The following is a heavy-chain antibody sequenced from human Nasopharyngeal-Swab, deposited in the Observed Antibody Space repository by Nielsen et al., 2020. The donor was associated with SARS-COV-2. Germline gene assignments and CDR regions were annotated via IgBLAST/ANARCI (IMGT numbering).Heavy chain of an antibody. D-gene: IGHD6-13*01. J-gene: IGHJ3*02. CDR2: IYYSGST. V-gene: IGHV4-39*01. CDR1: GGSISSSSYY. Sequence: SETLSLTCTVSGGSISSSSYYWGWIRQPPGKGLEWIGSIYYSGSTYYNPSLESRVIISVDTSKNQFSLKLSSVTAADTAVYYCASQPYSSSWYGGDAFDIWGQGTMVTVSS. CDR3: ASQPYSSSWYGGDAFDI.